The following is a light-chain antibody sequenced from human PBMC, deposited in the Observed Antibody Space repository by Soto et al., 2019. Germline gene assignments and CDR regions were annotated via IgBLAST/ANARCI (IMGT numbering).Light chain of an antibody. V-gene: IGLV2-14*01. CDR3: SSKSPDF. CDR1: SSGIRDYNY. Sequence: QSVLTQPASVSGSPGQSITISCTGTSSGIRDYNYVSWYQQLPGNAPKLIMYEVSNRPSGISNRFSGSKSGNTASLTISGLQAEHEADYYCSSKSPDFFGTGTKVTVL. CDR2: EVS. J-gene: IGLJ1*01.